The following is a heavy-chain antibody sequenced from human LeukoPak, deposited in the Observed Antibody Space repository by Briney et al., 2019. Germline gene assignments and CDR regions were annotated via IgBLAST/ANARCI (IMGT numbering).Heavy chain of an antibody. CDR2: IYYSGST. CDR3: ARDFDPDFYGSAYGMDV. CDR1: GGSISSYY. J-gene: IGHJ6*02. D-gene: IGHD3-10*01. Sequence: SETLSLTCTVSGGSISSYYWSWIRQPPGKGLEWIGYIYYSGSTNYNPSLKSRVTISVDTSKNQFSLKLSSVTAADTAVYYCARDFDPDFYGSAYGMDVWGQGTTVTVSS. V-gene: IGHV4-59*01.